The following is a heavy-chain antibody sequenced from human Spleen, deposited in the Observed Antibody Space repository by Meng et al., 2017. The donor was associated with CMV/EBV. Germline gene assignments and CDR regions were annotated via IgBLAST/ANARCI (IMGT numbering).Heavy chain of an antibody. D-gene: IGHD1-1*01. CDR2: IYFSGVT. CDR1: GASIAHGGYY. CDR3: AKTDSREGGFDS. V-gene: IGHV4-31*03. J-gene: IGHJ4*02. Sequence: TGSGASIAHGGYYWSWIRQHPERGLEWIGFIYFSGVTYYNPSLKSRITISVDASKRQFFLKLNSVTAADTAVYYCAKTDSREGGFDSWGQGTLVTVSS.